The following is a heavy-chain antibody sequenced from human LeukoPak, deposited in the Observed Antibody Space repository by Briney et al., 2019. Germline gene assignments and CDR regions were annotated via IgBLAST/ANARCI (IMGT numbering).Heavy chain of an antibody. J-gene: IGHJ4*02. D-gene: IGHD1-26*01. CDR1: GFTLSSYW. V-gene: IGHV3-74*01. CDR3: ATPRGSGSYLAFDY. CDR2: INSDGSST. Sequence: GGTLRLSYAASGFTLSSYWMHWVRQAPGKGLVWVSRINSDGSSTSYADSVKGRFTISRDNAKNTLYLQMNSLRAEDTAVYYCATPRGSGSYLAFDYWGQGTLVTVSS.